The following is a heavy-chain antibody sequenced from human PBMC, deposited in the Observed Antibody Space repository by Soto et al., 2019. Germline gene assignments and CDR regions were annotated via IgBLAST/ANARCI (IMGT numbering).Heavy chain of an antibody. CDR2: IYYSGNT. J-gene: IGHJ6*02. V-gene: IGHV4-59*01. CDR3: ARDGRLMLRGFSFYNGMDV. CDR1: GGSISSYY. Sequence: HVQLQESGPGLVKPSETLSLTCTVSGGSISSYYWNWIRQPPGKGLEWIGYIYYSGNTNYNPSLKSRXTXSXDRXKNQISLKLTSVTAAATAVYLCARDGRLMLRGFSFYNGMDVWGQGTTVTVSS. D-gene: IGHD3-10*01.